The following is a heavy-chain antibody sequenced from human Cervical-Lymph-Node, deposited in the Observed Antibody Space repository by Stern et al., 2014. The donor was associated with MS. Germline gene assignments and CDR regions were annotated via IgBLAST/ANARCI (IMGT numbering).Heavy chain of an antibody. Sequence: VQLEESGPGLVKPSQTLSLTCTVSGGSISSGNYYWSWIRQPAGEGLEWIGRLYSSGSTQYNPPPKSRVTISADTPPNKLLLRLSSVTAADTAVYYCARGNYDVLTDNGGHGFDIWGQGTMVTVSS. J-gene: IGHJ3*02. V-gene: IGHV4-61*02. CDR1: GGSISSGNYY. CDR2: LYSSGST. CDR3: ARGNYDVLTDNGGHGFDI. D-gene: IGHD3-9*01.